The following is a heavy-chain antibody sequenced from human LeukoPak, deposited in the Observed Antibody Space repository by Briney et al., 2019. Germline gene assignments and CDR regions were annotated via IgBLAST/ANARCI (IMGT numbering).Heavy chain of an antibody. J-gene: IGHJ4*02. Sequence: GGSLRLSCAASEFVFSDYYMSWVRQAPGKGLEWVSYISSGGDTKYYADSVKGRFTISRDNAKNSLYLQMNNLRAEDTAVYYCAREMGGDYGSGTFFDLWGQGYMVTVSS. CDR3: AREMGGDYGSGTFFDL. CDR1: EFVFSDYY. D-gene: IGHD3-10*01. V-gene: IGHV3-11*01. CDR2: ISSGGDTK.